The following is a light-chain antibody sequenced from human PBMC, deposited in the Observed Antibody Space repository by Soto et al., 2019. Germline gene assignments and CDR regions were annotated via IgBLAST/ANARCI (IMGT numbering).Light chain of an antibody. CDR1: QNIDIN. CDR2: RAS. Sequence: EIVMTQSPATRSVSPGERATLSCRASQNIDINLVWYQQRPGQAPRLLIFRASTRATGIPARFSGSGSGTDFTLTISSLEPEDLAVYYCQQRSNWPRTFGQGTKVDNK. V-gene: IGKV3D-15*01. CDR3: QQRSNWPRT. J-gene: IGKJ1*01.